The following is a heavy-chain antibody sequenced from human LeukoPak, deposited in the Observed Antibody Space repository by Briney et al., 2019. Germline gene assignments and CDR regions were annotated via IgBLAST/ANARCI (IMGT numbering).Heavy chain of an antibody. D-gene: IGHD2-8*01. CDR2: IIPIFGTA. Sequence: SVKVSCKASGGTFSSYAISWVRQAPGQGLEWMGGIIPIFGTANYAQKFQGRVTITADESTSTAYMELSSLRSEDTAVYYCARDKSTNGVCPYFDYWGQGTLVSVSS. J-gene: IGHJ4*02. CDR3: ARDKSTNGVCPYFDY. V-gene: IGHV1-69*13. CDR1: GGTFSSYA.